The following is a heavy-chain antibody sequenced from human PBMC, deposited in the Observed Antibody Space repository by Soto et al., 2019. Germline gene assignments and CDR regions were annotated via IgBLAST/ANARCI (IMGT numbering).Heavy chain of an antibody. CDR1: GFTVSSYW. Sequence: EEQLVESGGGLVQPGGSLRLSCTASGFTVSSYWTHWVRQAPGKGLEWVSRINIDGSSITYQDSMKGRFTRSRDNAKNTLYMPMNSLRGDDTAVYYCIRGRSGWNTVDVWGQGTTVIVS. CDR3: IRGRSGWNTVDV. V-gene: IGHV3-74*03. D-gene: IGHD6-19*01. CDR2: INIDGSSI. J-gene: IGHJ6*02.